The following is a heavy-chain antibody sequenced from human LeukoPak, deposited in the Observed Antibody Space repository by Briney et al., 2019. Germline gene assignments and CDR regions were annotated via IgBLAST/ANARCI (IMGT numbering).Heavy chain of an antibody. CDR3: AGVVAAAGTLDY. J-gene: IGHJ4*02. Sequence: ASVKVSCKASGYTFTGYYMHWVRQAPGQGLEWMGWINPNSGGTNYAQKFQGRVTMTRDTSISTAYMELSRLRSDDTAVYYCAGVVAAAGTLDYWGQGTLVTVSS. V-gene: IGHV1-2*02. CDR1: GYTFTGYY. D-gene: IGHD6-13*01. CDR2: INPNSGGT.